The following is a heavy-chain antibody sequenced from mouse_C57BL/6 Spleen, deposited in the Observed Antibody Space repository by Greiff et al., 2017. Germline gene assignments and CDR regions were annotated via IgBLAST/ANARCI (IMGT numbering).Heavy chain of an antibody. D-gene: IGHD1-1*01. Sequence: QVQLKQSGAELVRPGTSVKMSCKASGYTFTNYWIGWAKQRPGHGLEWIGDIYPGGGYTNYNEKFKGKATLTADKSSSTAYMQFSSLTSEDSAIYYCARAIYYGSPYYFDDWGQGTTLTVSS. CDR2: IYPGGGYT. J-gene: IGHJ2*01. CDR3: ARAIYYGSPYYFDD. V-gene: IGHV1-63*01. CDR1: GYTFTNYW.